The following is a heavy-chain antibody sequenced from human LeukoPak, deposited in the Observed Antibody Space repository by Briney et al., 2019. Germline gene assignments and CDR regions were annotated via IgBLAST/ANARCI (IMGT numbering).Heavy chain of an antibody. CDR3: ARDRPYYYDSSGYYYYGMDV. V-gene: IGHV1-2*02. J-gene: IGHJ6*02. CDR2: INPNSSGT. Sequence: ASVKVSCKASGYTFTGYYMHWVRQAPGQGLEWMGWINPNSSGTNYAQKFQGRVTMTRDTSISTAYMELSRLRSDDTAVYYCARDRPYYYDSSGYYYYGMDVWGQGTTVTVSS. D-gene: IGHD3-22*01. CDR1: GYTFTGYY.